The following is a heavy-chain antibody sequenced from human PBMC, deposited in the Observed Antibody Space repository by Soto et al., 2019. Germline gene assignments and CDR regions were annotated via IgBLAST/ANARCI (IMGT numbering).Heavy chain of an antibody. Sequence: KASETLSLTCTVSGGAVSRGTYYWSWIRQPPGKGLEWIGHIYFTGSTNYNPSLKSRVTMSLDTSRNQFSLKLSSVTAADTAVYYCTRGPPRVQWFDPWGLGTLVTVSS. J-gene: IGHJ5*02. V-gene: IGHV4-61*01. CDR3: TRGPPRVQWFDP. CDR2: IYFTGST. CDR1: GGAVSRGTYY.